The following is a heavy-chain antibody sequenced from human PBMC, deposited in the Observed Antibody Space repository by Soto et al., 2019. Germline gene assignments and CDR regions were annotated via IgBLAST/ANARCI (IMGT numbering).Heavy chain of an antibody. J-gene: IGHJ4*02. V-gene: IGHV3-48*02. CDR2: ISSSSSTI. CDR1: GFTFSSYS. D-gene: IGHD3-22*01. Sequence: EVQLVESGGGLVQPGGSLRLCCAASGFTFSSYSMNWVRQAPGKELEWISYISSSSSTIYYADSVKGRCTISRDNGKNSLYLQMTSLSDDDTAVYYCARCSSGYLFHYWGQGTLVTVSS. CDR3: ARCSSGYLFHY.